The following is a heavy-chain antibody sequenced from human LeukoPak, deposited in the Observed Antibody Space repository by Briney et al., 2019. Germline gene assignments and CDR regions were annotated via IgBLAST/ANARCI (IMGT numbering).Heavy chain of an antibody. CDR2: ISAYNGNT. CDR1: GYTFTSYG. D-gene: IGHD6-13*01. V-gene: IGHV1-18*01. J-gene: IGHJ3*02. CDR3: AVAAANTRLGDALDI. Sequence: ASVKVSCKASGYTFTSYGISWVRQAPAQGLEWRGWISAYNGNTNYAQKLQGRVTMTTDTSTSTAYMELRSLRPDDTAVYYCAVAAANTRLGDALDIWGQGTMVTVSS.